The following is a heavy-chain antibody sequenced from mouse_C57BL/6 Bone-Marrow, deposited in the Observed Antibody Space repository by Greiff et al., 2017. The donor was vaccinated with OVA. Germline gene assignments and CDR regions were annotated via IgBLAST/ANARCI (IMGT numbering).Heavy chain of an antibody. J-gene: IGHJ1*03. CDR3: ARFYYHVYFDV. V-gene: IGHV3-6*01. D-gene: IGHD1-1*01. CDR2: ISYDGSN. CDR1: GYSITSGYY. Sequence: VQLKESGPGLVKPSQSLSLTCSVPGYSITSGYYWNWIRQFPGNKLEWMGYISYDGSNNYNPSLKNRISITRDTSKNQFFLTLNSVTTEDTATYYCARFYYHVYFDVWGTGTTVTVSS.